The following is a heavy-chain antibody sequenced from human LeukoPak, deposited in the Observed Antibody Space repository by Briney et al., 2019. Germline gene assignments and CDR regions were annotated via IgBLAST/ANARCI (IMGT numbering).Heavy chain of an antibody. V-gene: IGHV3-7*05. J-gene: IGHJ4*02. CDR3: ARDHRGVFDY. CDR2: MKQYGRAK. CDR1: GLTFSRYW. Sequence: PGGSLRLSCAASGLTFSRYWMSWVRQAPGKRLEWVANMKQYGRAKYYVDSVKGRFTISRDNAKNSLYLQMNSLRAEDTAVYYCARDHRGVFDYWGQGTLVTVSS.